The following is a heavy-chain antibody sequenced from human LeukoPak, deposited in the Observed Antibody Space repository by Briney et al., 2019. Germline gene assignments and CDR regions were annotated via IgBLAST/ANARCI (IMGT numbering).Heavy chain of an antibody. CDR3: AKDLIGSGNIDY. CDR1: GFTFSSYW. Sequence: GGSLRLSCAASGFTFSSYWMSWARQAPGKGLEWVANIKQDGSEKYYVDSVKGRFTISRDNSKNTLYLQMNSLRAEDTAVYYCAKDLIGSGNIDYWGQGTLVTVSS. D-gene: IGHD3-10*01. CDR2: IKQDGSEK. J-gene: IGHJ4*02. V-gene: IGHV3-7*01.